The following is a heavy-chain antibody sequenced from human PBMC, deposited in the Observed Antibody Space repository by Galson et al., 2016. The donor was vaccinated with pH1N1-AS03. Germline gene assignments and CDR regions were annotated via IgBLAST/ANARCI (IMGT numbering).Heavy chain of an antibody. CDR1: GGTFSTYT. Sequence: SVKVSCKASGGTFSTYTINWVRQAPGQGLEWMGRIIRLLDMTHYAQKFQGRVTITADNSATAAYMELNSLRSEDTAMYYCAIETRTTAAGGIDFWGQGTLVTVSS. J-gene: IGHJ4*02. CDR3: AIETRTTAAGGIDF. V-gene: IGHV1-69*02. CDR2: IIRLLDMT. D-gene: IGHD6-25*01.